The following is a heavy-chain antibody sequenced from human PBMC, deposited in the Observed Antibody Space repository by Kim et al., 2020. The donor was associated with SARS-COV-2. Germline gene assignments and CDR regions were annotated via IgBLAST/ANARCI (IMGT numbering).Heavy chain of an antibody. CDR3: ARDLNERWLRLECGIDAFDI. J-gene: IGHJ3*02. D-gene: IGHD5-12*01. Sequence: GRFTISRDNTKNTQYMQMNSLRAEDTAVYYCARDLNERWLRLECGIDAFDIWGQGTMVTVSS. V-gene: IGHV3-64*04.